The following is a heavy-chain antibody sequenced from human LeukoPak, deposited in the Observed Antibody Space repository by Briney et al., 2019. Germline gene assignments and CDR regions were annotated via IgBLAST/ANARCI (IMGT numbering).Heavy chain of an antibody. V-gene: IGHV4-59*01. CDR3: ARVGYCSHGSCLRLDWYFDL. CDR1: GGSISSWY. CDR2: IYYSGTT. Sequence: SETLSLTCTVSGGSISSWYWSWIRQPPGKGLEWIGYIYYSGTTNYNPSLKSRVSISLDTSKNQFPLKLSSVTAADTAVYYCARVGYCSHGSCLRLDWYFDLWGRGTLVTVSS. D-gene: IGHD2-15*01. J-gene: IGHJ2*01.